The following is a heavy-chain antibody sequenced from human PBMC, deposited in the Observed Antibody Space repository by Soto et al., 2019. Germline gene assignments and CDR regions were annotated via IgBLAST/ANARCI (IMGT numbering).Heavy chain of an antibody. CDR2: ISYDGSNK. Sequence: HPGGSLRLSCAASGFTFSSYAMHWVRQAPGKGLEWVAVISYDGSNKYYADSVKGRFTISRDNSKNTLYLQMNSLRAEDTAVYYCAREWLQTFDYWGQGTLVTVSS. D-gene: IGHD5-12*01. J-gene: IGHJ4*02. CDR3: AREWLQTFDY. V-gene: IGHV3-30-3*01. CDR1: GFTFSSYA.